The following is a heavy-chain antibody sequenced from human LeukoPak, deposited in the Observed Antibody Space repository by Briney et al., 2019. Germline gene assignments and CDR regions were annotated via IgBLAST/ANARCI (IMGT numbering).Heavy chain of an antibody. CDR2: MNPNSGNT. V-gene: IGHV1-8*01. CDR3: ARTMPGGYSGYERTESVEDLDY. D-gene: IGHD5-12*01. Sequence: ASVKVSCKASGYTFTSYDINWVRQATGQGLEWMGWMNPNSGNTGYAQKFQGRVTMTRNTSISTAYMELSSLRSEDTAVYYCARTMPGGYSGYERTESVEDLDYWGQGTLVTVSS. J-gene: IGHJ4*02. CDR1: GYTFTSYD.